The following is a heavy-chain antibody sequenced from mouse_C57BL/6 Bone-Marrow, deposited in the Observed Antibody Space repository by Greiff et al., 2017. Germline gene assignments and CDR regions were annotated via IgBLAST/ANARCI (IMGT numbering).Heavy chain of an antibody. Sequence: EVQLMESGAELVRPGASVKLSCTASGFNINDYYMHWVKQRPEQGLEWIGRIDPEDGDTDYAPKFQGRATLTADTSSNTAYLPLGSLTSEDTAVYYCTPGGYGSHYWGQGTTLTVSS. J-gene: IGHJ2*01. CDR3: TPGGYGSHY. D-gene: IGHD1-1*01. CDR1: GFNINDYY. V-gene: IGHV14-1*01. CDR2: IDPEDGDT.